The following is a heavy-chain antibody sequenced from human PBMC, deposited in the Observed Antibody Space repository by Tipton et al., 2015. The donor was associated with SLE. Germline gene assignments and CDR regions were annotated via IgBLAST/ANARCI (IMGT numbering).Heavy chain of an antibody. Sequence: LRLSCTVSGGSINSGGYYWSWIRQHPGKGLEYIGFIYHSGSTYHNPTLKSRVTISVDTSKNQFSLKLSSVTAADTAVYYCARLRWYFDLWGRGTLVTVSS. CDR1: GGSINSGGYY. J-gene: IGHJ2*01. CDR2: IYHSGST. V-gene: IGHV4-31*03. CDR3: ARLRWYFDL.